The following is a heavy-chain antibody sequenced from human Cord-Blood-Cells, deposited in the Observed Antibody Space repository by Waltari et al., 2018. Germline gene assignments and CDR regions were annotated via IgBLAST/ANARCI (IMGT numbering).Heavy chain of an antibody. Sequence: QVQLQQWGAGLLKPSETLSLTCAVYGGSFSGYYWSWIRQPPGKGLEWIGEIKHSGSTNYNPSLKSRVTISVDTSKNQFSLKLSSVTAADTAVYYCARISKGMFDYWGQGTLVTVSS. CDR2: IKHSGST. CDR1: GGSFSGYY. V-gene: IGHV4-34*01. CDR3: ARISKGMFDY. J-gene: IGHJ4*02.